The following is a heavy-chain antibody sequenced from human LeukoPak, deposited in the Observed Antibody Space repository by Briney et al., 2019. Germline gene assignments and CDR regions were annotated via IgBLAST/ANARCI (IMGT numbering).Heavy chain of an antibody. CDR1: GGSFSGYH. CDR2: INDIGST. Sequence: PSETLSLTCAVYGGSFSGYHWTWIRQPPGKGLDWIGEINDIGSTNYNPSLKSRVTISVDTSKNQFSLKLSSVTAADTAVYYCARTPRRGGFDQWGQGTLVTVSS. CDR3: ARTPRRGGFDQ. D-gene: IGHD3-10*01. V-gene: IGHV4-34*01. J-gene: IGHJ4*02.